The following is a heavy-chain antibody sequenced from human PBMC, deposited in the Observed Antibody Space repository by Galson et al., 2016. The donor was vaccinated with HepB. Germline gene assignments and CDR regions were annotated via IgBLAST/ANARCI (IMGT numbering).Heavy chain of an antibody. V-gene: IGHV3-21*01. D-gene: IGHD6-25*01. CDR2: ISTGTNYI. CDR1: GFTFSSYS. CDR3: ARARTGYGGYWVLDY. J-gene: IGHJ4*02. Sequence: SLRLSCAASGFTFSSYSMNWVRQAPGKGLEWVSSISTGTNYIYYPDSVKGRFTISRDNAKNSLYLQMNSLRAEDTAVYYCARARTGYGGYWVLDYWGQGTTVTVSS.